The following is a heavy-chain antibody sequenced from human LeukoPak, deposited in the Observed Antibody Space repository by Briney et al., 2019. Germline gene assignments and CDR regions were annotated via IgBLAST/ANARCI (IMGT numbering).Heavy chain of an antibody. CDR2: INNVSDSS. D-gene: IGHD3-10*01. J-gene: IGHJ5*02. V-gene: IGHV3-23*01. CDR1: AFTFSSYA. CDR3: AKGGSYYTSSWFDP. Sequence: GGSLRLSCAASAFTFSSYAMSWIRQAPGEGLEWVSAINNVSDSSYYADSVKGRFTISRDNSKNTLYLQMNSLRAEDTVVYYCAKGGSYYTSSWFDPWGQGTLVTVSS.